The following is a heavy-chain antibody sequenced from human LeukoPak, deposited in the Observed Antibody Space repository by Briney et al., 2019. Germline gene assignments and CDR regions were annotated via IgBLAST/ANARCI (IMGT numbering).Heavy chain of an antibody. V-gene: IGHV1-8*03. J-gene: IGHJ5*02. CDR3: ARDRSSWYGNWFDP. CDR1: GYTFTSYD. CDR2: MNPNSGNT. Sequence: ASVKVSCKASGYTFTSYDINWVRQATGQGLEWMGWMNPNSGNTGYAQKFQGRVTITRNTSISTAYMELSSLRSEDTAVYYCARDRSSWYGNWFDPWGQGTLVTVSS. D-gene: IGHD6-13*01.